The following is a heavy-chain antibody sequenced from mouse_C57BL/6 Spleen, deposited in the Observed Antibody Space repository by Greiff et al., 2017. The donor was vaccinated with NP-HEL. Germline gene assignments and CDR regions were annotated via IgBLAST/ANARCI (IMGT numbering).Heavy chain of an antibody. J-gene: IGHJ1*03. Sequence: QVQLKESGAELVKPGASVKISCKASGYAFSSYWMNWVKQRPGKGLEWIGQIYPGDGDTNYNGKFKGKATLTADKSSSTAYMQLSSLTSEDSAVYFCASPYYYGSSYWYFDVWGTGTTVTVSS. CDR3: ASPYYYGSSYWYFDV. V-gene: IGHV1-80*01. CDR2: IYPGDGDT. D-gene: IGHD1-1*01. CDR1: GYAFSSYW.